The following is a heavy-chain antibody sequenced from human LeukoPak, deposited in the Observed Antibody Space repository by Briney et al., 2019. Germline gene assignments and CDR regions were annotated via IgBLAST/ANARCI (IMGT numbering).Heavy chain of an antibody. V-gene: IGHV3-30*04. Sequence: GGSLRLSCAASGFTFRNYAMHWVRQAPGKGLEWVAIISWNGKEIYYADSEKGRFTISRDTSKNTSYLQMDSLRAEDTAVYFCARDYSDDFCFDCWGQGTRVPVS. CDR2: ISWNGKEI. J-gene: IGHJ4*02. CDR3: ARDYSDDFCFDC. CDR1: GFTFRNYA. D-gene: IGHD4-17*01.